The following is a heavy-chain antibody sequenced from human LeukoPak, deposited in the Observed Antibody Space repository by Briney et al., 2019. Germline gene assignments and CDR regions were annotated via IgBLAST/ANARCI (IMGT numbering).Heavy chain of an antibody. Sequence: GSLRVSCTASGYTFTSYGISWVRQAPGQGLEWMAWIRAYNGTTDYAQTLQGRVTMTTDTTTSTGYMELRSLRSDDTAVYYGAMGIGRVTAMGGMDVWGKGTTVTVSS. CDR3: AMGIGRVTAMGGMDV. V-gene: IGHV1-18*04. D-gene: IGHD2-21*02. CDR1: GYTFTSYG. J-gene: IGHJ6*04. CDR2: IRAYNGTT.